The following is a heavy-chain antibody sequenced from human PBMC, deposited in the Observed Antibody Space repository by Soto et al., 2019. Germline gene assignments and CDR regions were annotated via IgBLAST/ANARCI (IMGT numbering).Heavy chain of an antibody. CDR1: GGSISSSSYY. D-gene: IGHD3-16*01. V-gene: IGHV4-39*01. CDR2: IYYGGST. Sequence: QLQLQESGPGLVKPSETLSLTCTVSGGSISSSSYYWGWIRQPPGKGLEWIGSIYYGGSTYYNPALKSRGTISVDTSKNHFSLKLSSVTAEDTAVYYCARHGAGGGAWGQGTLVTVSS. J-gene: IGHJ5*02. CDR3: ARHGAGGGA.